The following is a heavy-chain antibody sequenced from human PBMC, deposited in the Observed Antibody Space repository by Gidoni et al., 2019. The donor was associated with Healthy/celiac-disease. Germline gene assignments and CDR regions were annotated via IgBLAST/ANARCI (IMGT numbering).Heavy chain of an antibody. CDR2: ISSSSSYI. V-gene: IGHV3-21*01. Sequence: EVQLVESGGGLVKPGGSLRLSCAASGFTFSSYSMNWVRQAPGKGLEWVSSISSSSSYIYYADSVKGRFTISRDNAKNSLYLQMNSLRAEDTAVYYCARDSAAGPYFDYWGQGTLVTVSS. CDR3: ARDSAAGPYFDY. J-gene: IGHJ4*02. CDR1: GFTFSSYS. D-gene: IGHD6-13*01.